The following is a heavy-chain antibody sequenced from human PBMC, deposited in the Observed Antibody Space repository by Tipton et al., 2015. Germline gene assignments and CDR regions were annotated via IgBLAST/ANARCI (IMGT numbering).Heavy chain of an antibody. CDR3: VRDAVVTHYYYYGMDV. CDR1: GGSVSSGSYY. D-gene: IGHD4-23*01. V-gene: IGHV4-61*01. Sequence: LSCIVSGGSVSSGSYYWSWIRQPPGKGLEWIGYVYYSGSTNYNPSLKSRVTISIDTSKNQFSLKLSSVTAADTAVYYCVRDAVVTHYYYYGMDVWGQGTTVTVSS. J-gene: IGHJ6*02. CDR2: VYYSGST.